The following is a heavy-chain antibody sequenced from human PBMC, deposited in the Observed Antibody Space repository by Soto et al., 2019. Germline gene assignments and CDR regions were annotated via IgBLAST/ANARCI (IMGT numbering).Heavy chain of an antibody. D-gene: IGHD1-26*01. Sequence: EVQLVESGGGLIQPGGSLRLSCAVSGFTVSNNYMSWVRQAPGKGLEGVSVIYSGGYTAYGDSVKGRFTISRDNSKNTLNLQRNSPGAGDSACGSCWTHPGGGGYWGQGTLVTVSS. V-gene: IGHV3-53*01. CDR3: WTHPGGGGY. CDR2: IYSGGYT. CDR1: GFTVSNNY. J-gene: IGHJ4*02.